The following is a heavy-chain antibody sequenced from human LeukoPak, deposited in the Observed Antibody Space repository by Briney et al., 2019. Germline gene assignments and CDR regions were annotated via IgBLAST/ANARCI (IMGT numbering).Heavy chain of an antibody. J-gene: IGHJ4*02. V-gene: IGHV3-74*01. CDR3: AGRWSFDY. D-gene: IGHD2-15*01. CDR2: ISSDGTTT. Sequence: GGSLRLSCAVSGFTFSNDWMHWVRQGPGKGLGWISRISSDGTTTDYADSVKGRFTISRDNAKNTLYLQMDSLRAEDTAVYYCAGRWSFDYWGQGALVTVSS. CDR1: GFTFSNDW.